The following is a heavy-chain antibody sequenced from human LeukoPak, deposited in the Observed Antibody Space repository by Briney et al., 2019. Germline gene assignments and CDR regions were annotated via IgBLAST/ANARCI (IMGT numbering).Heavy chain of an antibody. CDR1: GFTFSSYW. D-gene: IGHD2-15*01. CDR2: IKQDGSEK. CDR3: AKDQCSGGSCALGLDV. V-gene: IGHV3-7*01. J-gene: IGHJ6*04. Sequence: PGGSLRLSCAASGFTFSSYWMSWVRQAPGKGLEWVANIKQDGSEKYYVDSVKGRFTISRDNAKNSLYLQMNSLRAEDTAVYYCAKDQCSGGSCALGLDVWGKGTTVTVSS.